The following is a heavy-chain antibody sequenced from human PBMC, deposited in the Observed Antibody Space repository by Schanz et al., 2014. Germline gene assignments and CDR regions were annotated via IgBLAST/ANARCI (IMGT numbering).Heavy chain of an antibody. CDR1: AFALNNYD. V-gene: IGHV3-48*03. Sequence: DVQLLESGGGLVQPGGSLRLSCAASAFALNNYDMTWVRQAPGKGLEWVSCIRGSGGSTLYADSVQGRFTISRDNAKNSLYLQLNSLTAEDTAVYHCARDSRYCTGVDCKGDAFDLWGQGTLVTVSS. D-gene: IGHD2-8*02. J-gene: IGHJ3*01. CDR2: IRGSGGST. CDR3: ARDSRYCTGVDCKGDAFDL.